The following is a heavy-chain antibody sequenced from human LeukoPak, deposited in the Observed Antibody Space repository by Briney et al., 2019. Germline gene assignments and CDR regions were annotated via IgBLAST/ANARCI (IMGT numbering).Heavy chain of an antibody. J-gene: IGHJ4*02. CDR1: GFTVSSNH. V-gene: IGHV3-53*01. D-gene: IGHD4-23*01. CDR3: ARVYGGNFDY. CDR2: IYSGDST. Sequence: AGGSLRLSCAASGFTVSSNHMSWVRQAPGKGLEWVSLIYSGDSTYYADSVKGRFIISRDNSKNTPYLQMNSLRAEDTAVYYCARVYGGNFDYWGQGTLVTVSS.